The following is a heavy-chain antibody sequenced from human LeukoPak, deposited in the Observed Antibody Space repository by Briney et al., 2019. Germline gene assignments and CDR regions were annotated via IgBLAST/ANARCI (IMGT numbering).Heavy chain of an antibody. Sequence: SETLSLTCAVYGGSFSNYYWSWIRQPPGKGLEWIGEINDSGRINYNPSLMSRVTISVDTSKNQFSLRLTSVTARDTAVYYCARRWNYRRNYYIDVWGKGATVSVSS. CDR1: GGSFSNYY. D-gene: IGHD1-7*01. CDR3: ARRWNYRRNYYIDV. CDR2: INDSGRI. J-gene: IGHJ6*03. V-gene: IGHV4-34*01.